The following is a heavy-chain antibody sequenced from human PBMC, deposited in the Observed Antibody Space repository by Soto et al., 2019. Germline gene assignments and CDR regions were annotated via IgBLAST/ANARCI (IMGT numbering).Heavy chain of an antibody. Sequence: GGSLRLSCAASGFTFSGSAMHWVRQASGKGLEWVGRIRSKANSYATAYAASVKGRFTISRDDSKNTAYLQMNSLKTEDTAVYYCTRTIVGATTRGPYYYYGMDVWGQGTTVTVSS. V-gene: IGHV3-73*01. J-gene: IGHJ6*02. CDR1: GFTFSGSA. D-gene: IGHD1-26*01. CDR3: TRTIVGATTRGPYYYYGMDV. CDR2: IRSKANSYAT.